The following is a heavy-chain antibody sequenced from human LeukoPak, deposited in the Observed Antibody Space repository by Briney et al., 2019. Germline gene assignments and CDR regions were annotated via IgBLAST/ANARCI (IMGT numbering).Heavy chain of an antibody. Sequence: SVKVSCKASGGTFSSYAISWVRQGPGQGLEWMGGIIPIFGTANYAQKFQGRVTITTDESTSTAYMELSSLRSEDTAVYYCARAWQGSDILTGYPYYYYMDVWGKGTTVTVSS. J-gene: IGHJ6*03. D-gene: IGHD3-9*01. V-gene: IGHV1-69*05. CDR1: GGTFSSYA. CDR2: IIPIFGTA. CDR3: ARAWQGSDILTGYPYYYYMDV.